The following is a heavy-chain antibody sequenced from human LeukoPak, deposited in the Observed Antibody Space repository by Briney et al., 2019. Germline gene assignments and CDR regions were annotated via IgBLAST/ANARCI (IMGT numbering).Heavy chain of an antibody. CDR2: IYYSGST. Sequence: SETLSLTCTVSGGSISSYYWSWIRQPPGKGLEWIGYIYYSGSTNYNPSLKSRVTMSVDTSKNQFSLKLSSVTAADTAVYYCARDTTVVGNFDYWGQGTLVTVSS. J-gene: IGHJ4*02. CDR1: GGSISSYY. V-gene: IGHV4-59*01. CDR3: ARDTTVVGNFDY. D-gene: IGHD4-23*01.